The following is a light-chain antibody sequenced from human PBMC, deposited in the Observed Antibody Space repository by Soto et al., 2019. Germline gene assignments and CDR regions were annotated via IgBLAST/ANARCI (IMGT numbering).Light chain of an antibody. V-gene: IGKV1-39*01. CDR1: QSISSY. Sequence: DIQMTQSPSSLSASVGDRVTITCRASQSISSYLNWYQQKPGKAPKLLIYAASSLQSGVPSRFSGSGSGTDFTLTIRSLQPEDFATYYCQQSYSTPRTFGQGPKLEIK. CDR2: AAS. J-gene: IGKJ2*01. CDR3: QQSYSTPRT.